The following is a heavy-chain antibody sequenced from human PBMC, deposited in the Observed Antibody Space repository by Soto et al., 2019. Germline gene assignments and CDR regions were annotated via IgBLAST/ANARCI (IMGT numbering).Heavy chain of an antibody. CDR3: AKQPASIRTFDY. CDR2: INQDGSEK. V-gene: IGHV3-7*01. J-gene: IGHJ4*02. Sequence: GGSLRLSCAASGFTFSSFWMSWVRQAQGKGLEWVATINQDGSEKRYVDSVRGRFTISRDNAKNSMYLHMDILRVEDTAVYYCAKQPASIRTFDYWGQGALVTVSS. D-gene: IGHD2-2*01. CDR1: GFTFSSFW.